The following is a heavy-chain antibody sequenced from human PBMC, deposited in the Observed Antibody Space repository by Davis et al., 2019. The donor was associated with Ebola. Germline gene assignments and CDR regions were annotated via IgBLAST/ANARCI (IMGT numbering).Heavy chain of an antibody. Sequence: ASVKVSCKASGYTFTSYDINWVRQATGQGLEWMGWMNPNSGNTGYAQKFQGRVTMTRNTSTRTVYMELSSLRSEDTAVYYCARGRGHYESSGGDYWGQGTQVTVSS. V-gene: IGHV1-8*01. CDR1: GYTFTSYD. J-gene: IGHJ4*02. D-gene: IGHD3-22*01. CDR2: MNPNSGNT. CDR3: ARGRGHYESSGGDY.